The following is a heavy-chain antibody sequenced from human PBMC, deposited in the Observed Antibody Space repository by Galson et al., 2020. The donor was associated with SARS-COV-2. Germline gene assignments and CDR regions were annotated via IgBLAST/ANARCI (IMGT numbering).Heavy chain of an antibody. CDR3: AKDQGNDYGDQINY. J-gene: IGHJ4*02. V-gene: IGHV3-23*01. D-gene: IGHD4-17*01. Sequence: GGSLRLSCAASGFTLSSYAMSWVRQAPGKGLEWVPAISGSAGSTYYADSVKGRFTISRDNSQNTLYLQMNSLRAEDTAVYYCAKDQGNDYGDQINYWGQGTLVTVSS. CDR1: GFTLSSYA. CDR2: ISGSAGST.